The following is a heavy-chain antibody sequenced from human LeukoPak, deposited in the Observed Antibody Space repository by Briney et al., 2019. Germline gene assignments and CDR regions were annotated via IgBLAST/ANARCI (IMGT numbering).Heavy chain of an antibody. V-gene: IGHV3-21*01. CDR2: ISSSRSYI. J-gene: IGHJ3*02. CDR3: ATSTLSAFDI. D-gene: IGHD2-2*01. CDR1: GFTFSSYS. Sequence: KPGGSLRLSCAASGFTFSSYSMNWVRQAPGKGLEWVSSISSSRSYIYYADSVKGRFTISRDNAKNSRYLQMNSLRAEDTAVYYCATSTLSAFDIWGQGTMVTVSS.